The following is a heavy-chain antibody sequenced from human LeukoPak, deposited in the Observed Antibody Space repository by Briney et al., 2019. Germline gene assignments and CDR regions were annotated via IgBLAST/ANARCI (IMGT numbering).Heavy chain of an antibody. CDR2: IKPDGYDK. Sequence: PGGSLRLSCAASGFTFSSYWMGWVRQAPGKGLEWVANIKPDGYDKYYVDSLKGRFTISRDNAENSLLLQMDSLRAEDTAVYYCARALYNHGWFPDYFDYWGQGTLVTVSS. CDR1: GFTFSSYW. J-gene: IGHJ4*02. CDR3: ARALYNHGWFPDYFDY. V-gene: IGHV3-7*01. D-gene: IGHD1-14*01.